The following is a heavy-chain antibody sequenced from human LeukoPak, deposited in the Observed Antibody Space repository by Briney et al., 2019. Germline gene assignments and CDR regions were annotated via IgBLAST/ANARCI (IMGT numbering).Heavy chain of an antibody. Sequence: SETLSLTCTVSGGSISSYYWSWIRQPPGKGLEWIGYIYYGGSTNYNPSLKSRVTISVDTSKNQFSLKLSSVTAADTAVYYCARSVGGWYYFDYWGQGTLVTVSS. D-gene: IGHD6-19*01. CDR2: IYYGGST. J-gene: IGHJ4*02. V-gene: IGHV4-59*01. CDR1: GGSISSYY. CDR3: ARSVGGWYYFDY.